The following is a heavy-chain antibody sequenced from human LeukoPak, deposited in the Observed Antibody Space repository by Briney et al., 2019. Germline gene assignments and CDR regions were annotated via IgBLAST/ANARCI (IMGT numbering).Heavy chain of an antibody. CDR3: AKEVLRFLEWHLDY. J-gene: IGHJ4*02. Sequence: GGSLRLSCAASGFTFSSYGMHWVRQAPGKGLEWVAFIRYDGSNKYYADSVKGRFTISRDNSKNTLYLQMNSLRAEDTAVYYCAKEVLRFLEWHLDYWGQGTLVTVSS. V-gene: IGHV3-30*02. CDR1: GFTFSSYG. CDR2: IRYDGSNK. D-gene: IGHD3-3*01.